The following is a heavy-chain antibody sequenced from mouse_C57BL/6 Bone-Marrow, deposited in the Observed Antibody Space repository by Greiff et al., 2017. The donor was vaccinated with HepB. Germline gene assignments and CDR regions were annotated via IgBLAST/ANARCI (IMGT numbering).Heavy chain of an antibody. CDR1: GYTFTSYW. J-gene: IGHJ2*01. CDR2: IDPSDSYT. V-gene: IGHV1-50*01. Sequence: QVQLQQPGAELVKPGASVKLSCKASGYTFTSYWMQWVKQRPGQGLEWIGEIDPSDSYTNYNQKFKGKATLTVDTSSSTAYMQLSSLTSEDSAVYYCASAMITNFDYWGQGTTLTVSS. D-gene: IGHD2-4*01. CDR3: ASAMITNFDY.